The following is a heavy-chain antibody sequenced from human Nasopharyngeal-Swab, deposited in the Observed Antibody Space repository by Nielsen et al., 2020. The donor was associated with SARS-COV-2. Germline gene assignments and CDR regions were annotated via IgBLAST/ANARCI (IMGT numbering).Heavy chain of an antibody. D-gene: IGHD3-22*01. J-gene: IGHJ5*02. CDR1: NGSINSYY. Sequence: SETLSLTCTVSNGSINSYYWSWIRQPPGKGLEWIGYIYFSGSTSYNPSLKSRVTISVDTSKNQFSLKLSSVTAADTAVYYCARGDYYDSSRFDPWGQGTLVTVSS. V-gene: IGHV4-59*13. CDR2: IYFSGST. CDR3: ARGDYYDSSRFDP.